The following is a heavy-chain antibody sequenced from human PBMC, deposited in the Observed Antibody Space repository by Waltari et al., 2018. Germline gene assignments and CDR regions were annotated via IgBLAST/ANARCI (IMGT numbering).Heavy chain of an antibody. J-gene: IGHJ3*02. CDR2: IIPIFGTA. CDR3: ARSPWALPDPSAFDI. V-gene: IGHV1-69*05. D-gene: IGHD7-27*01. Sequence: QVQLVQSGAEVKKPGSSVTVSCKASGGTFISTATGWVRPPPGQGLEWMGGIIPIFGTANYAQKFQGRVTITTDESTSTAYMELSSLRSEDTAVYYCARSPWALPDPSAFDIWGQGTMVTVSS. CDR1: GGTFISTA.